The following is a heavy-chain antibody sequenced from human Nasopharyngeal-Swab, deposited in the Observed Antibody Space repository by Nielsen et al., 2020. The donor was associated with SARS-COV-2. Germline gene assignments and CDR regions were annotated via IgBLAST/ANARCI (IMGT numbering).Heavy chain of an antibody. Sequence: ASVKVSCKASGYTFSSYGITWVRQAPGQGLEWMGWISDYNGDTNYAQKLQGRVTMTTDTSTSTAYMELGNLRSDDTAVYYCHVDRVSGSEDSYYFHAMDVWGQGTTVTVSS. CDR2: ISDYNGDT. D-gene: IGHD6-19*01. CDR1: GYTFSSYG. CDR3: HVDRVSGSEDSYYFHAMDV. J-gene: IGHJ6*02. V-gene: IGHV1-18*01.